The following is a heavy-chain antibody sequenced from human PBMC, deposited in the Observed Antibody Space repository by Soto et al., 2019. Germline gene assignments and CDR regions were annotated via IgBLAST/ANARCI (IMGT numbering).Heavy chain of an antibody. CDR3: ARGGYYDNSWGKLSHYGLDV. J-gene: IGHJ6*02. V-gene: IGHV1-18*01. D-gene: IGHD3-16*01. Sequence: QVQLVQSAAEVKKPGASVKVSCQASGYTFIRYGITWVRQAPGQGLEWMGWISPYNDYTIYAQKFQGRLTMTTDTPAXXXYXSLRGLKSGDTAVYYCARGGYYDNSWGKLSHYGLDVWGQGTSVTVSS. CDR2: ISPYNDYT. CDR1: GYTFIRYG.